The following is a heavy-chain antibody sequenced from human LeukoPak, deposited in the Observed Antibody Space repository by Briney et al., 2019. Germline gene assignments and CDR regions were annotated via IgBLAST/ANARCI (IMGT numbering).Heavy chain of an antibody. J-gene: IGHJ4*02. V-gene: IGHV4-38-2*01. Sequence: LETLSLTCAVSGYSINIGYYWGWIRQPPGKGLEWIGSIFHSGSAYYNPSLKSRVTISVDTFKNQFSLKLNSVTAADTAVYYCARWTYSDYGFDYWGQGTLVTVSS. D-gene: IGHD4-11*01. CDR2: IFHSGSA. CDR3: ARWTYSDYGFDY. CDR1: GYSINIGYY.